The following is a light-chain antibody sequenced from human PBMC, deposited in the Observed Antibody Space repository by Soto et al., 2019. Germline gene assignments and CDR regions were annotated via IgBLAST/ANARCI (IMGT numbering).Light chain of an antibody. CDR1: QSISSR. J-gene: IGKJ4*01. CDR2: YAF. CDR3: QQYNSFLT. V-gene: IGKV1-5*01. Sequence: DIQLTQSPSTVSGSVGERVTINWRASQSISSRLAWYQQKPGKAPKLLIYYAFSLESGVPSRYSGSGSGTEFTLTISRLQPDDFATYYCQQYNSFLTFGGGTKVDIK.